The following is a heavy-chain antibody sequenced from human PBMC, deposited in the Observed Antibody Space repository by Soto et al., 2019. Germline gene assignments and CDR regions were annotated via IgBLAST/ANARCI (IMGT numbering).Heavy chain of an antibody. CDR2: ISSTTKYI. D-gene: IGHD2-21*01. V-gene: IGHV3-21*01. Sequence: GGALRLSSAASGFTFSRYSMNWGRPAPGKGLEWVSSISSTTKYIYYADSMKGRFTVSRDNAKNSVYLDMNSLSAEDTAVYYCARESEDLTSNFDYWGQGTLVTVSS. CDR1: GFTFSRYS. J-gene: IGHJ4*02. CDR3: ARESEDLTSNFDY.